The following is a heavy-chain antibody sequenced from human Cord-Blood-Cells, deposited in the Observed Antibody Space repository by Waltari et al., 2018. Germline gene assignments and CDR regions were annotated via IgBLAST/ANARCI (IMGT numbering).Heavy chain of an antibody. Sequence: EVQLVESGAGLVQPGGSLRLSCAASGFPSRSYKLNWLGQSPGKGLEWVSYISSSGSTIYYADSVKGRFTISRDNAKNSLYLQMNSLRAEDTAVYYCARVPPPPTGYYFDYWGQGTLVTVSS. V-gene: IGHV3-48*03. CDR1: GFPSRSYK. CDR3: ARVPPPPTGYYFDY. J-gene: IGHJ4*02. CDR2: ISSSGSTI.